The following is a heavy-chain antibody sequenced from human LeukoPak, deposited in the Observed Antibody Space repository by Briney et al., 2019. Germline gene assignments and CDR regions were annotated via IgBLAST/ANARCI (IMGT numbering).Heavy chain of an antibody. CDR2: ISGSGDST. CDR3: AKEEGSSWTDYYYYYGMDV. CDR1: GFTFSSYA. D-gene: IGHD6-13*01. J-gene: IGHJ6*02. V-gene: IGHV3-23*01. Sequence: QPGGSLRLSCAASGFTFSSYAMSWVRQAPGKGLEWVSAISGSGDSTYYADSVKGRFTISRDNSKNTLYLQMNSLRAEDTAVYYCAKEEGSSWTDYYYYYGMDVWGQGTTVTVSS.